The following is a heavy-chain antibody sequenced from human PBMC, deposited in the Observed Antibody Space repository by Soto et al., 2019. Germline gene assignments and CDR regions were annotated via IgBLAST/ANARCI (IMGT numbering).Heavy chain of an antibody. Sequence: GGSVRLSCAASGFTFSSYSMNWVRQAPGKGLEWVSSISSSSSYIYYADSVKGRFTISRDNAKNSLYLQMNSLRAEDTAVYYCAGKEMATIGWYFDLWGRGTLVTVSS. CDR2: ISSSSSYI. D-gene: IGHD5-12*01. CDR1: GFTFSSYS. J-gene: IGHJ2*01. CDR3: AGKEMATIGWYFDL. V-gene: IGHV3-21*01.